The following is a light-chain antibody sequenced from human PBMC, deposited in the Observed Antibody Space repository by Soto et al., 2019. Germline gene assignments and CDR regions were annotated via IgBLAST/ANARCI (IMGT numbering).Light chain of an antibody. CDR2: TTN. J-gene: IGLJ3*02. CDR3: LLYYGGAQLV. Sequence: QAVVTQEPSLTVSPGGTVTLTCASSTGAVTSGNYPSWFQQKPGQTPRTLIYTTNSRHSWTPARFSGSLLGGKAALTLSGVQPEDEAEYYCLLYYGGAQLVFGGGTKL. CDR1: TGAVTSGNY. V-gene: IGLV7-43*01.